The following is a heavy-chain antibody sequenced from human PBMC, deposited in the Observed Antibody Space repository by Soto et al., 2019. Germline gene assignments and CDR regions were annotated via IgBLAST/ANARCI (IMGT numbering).Heavy chain of an antibody. V-gene: IGHV4-30-4*01. Sequence: QVQLQESVPGLVKPSQTLSLTCTVSGATIITGDSYWTCIRKPPGKGLEWLGFIYYDGTTSYNPSLKSRLTISIKASTNKFFLNLTSMTAADTAVYYCACVVRGDVYPLCCTDLWGQGTMVTVSS. J-gene: IGHJ3*01. CDR2: IYYDGTT. CDR1: GATIITGDSY. D-gene: IGHD2-21*02. CDR3: ACVVRGDVYPLCCTDL.